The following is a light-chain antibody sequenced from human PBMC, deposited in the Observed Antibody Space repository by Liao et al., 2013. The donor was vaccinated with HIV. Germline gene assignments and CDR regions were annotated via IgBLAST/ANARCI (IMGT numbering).Light chain of an antibody. J-gene: IGLJ2*01. Sequence: SYVLTQPPSVSVAPGKTAKITCGGNNIGNKNVHWYQQRPGQAPILVIYYDTDRPSGIPERFSGSNSGDTATLAISSVEVGDEADYYCQVWDSSSDHVVFGGGTKLTVL. CDR2: YDT. CDR3: QVWDSSSDHVV. V-gene: IGLV3-21*04. CDR1: NIGNKN.